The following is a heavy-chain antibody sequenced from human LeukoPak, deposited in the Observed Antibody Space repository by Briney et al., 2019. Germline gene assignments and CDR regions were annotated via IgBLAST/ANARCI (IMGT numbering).Heavy chain of an antibody. CDR2: ISWNSGSI. D-gene: IGHD3-10*01. CDR3: AKGAGVGTDFDY. Sequence: TGGSLRLSCAASGFTFSSYAMSWVRQAPGKGLEWVSGISWNSGSIGYADPVKGRFTISRDNAKNSLYLQMNSLRAEDTALYYCAKGAGVGTDFDYWGQGTLVTVSS. J-gene: IGHJ4*02. V-gene: IGHV3-9*01. CDR1: GFTFSSYA.